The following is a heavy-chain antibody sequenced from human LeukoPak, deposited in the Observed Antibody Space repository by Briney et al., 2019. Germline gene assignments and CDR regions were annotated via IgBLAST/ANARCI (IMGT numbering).Heavy chain of an antibody. CDR2: ISGSGGCT. J-gene: IGHJ4*02. CDR1: GFTFSSYA. V-gene: IGHV3-23*01. D-gene: IGHD6-13*01. CDR3: AGVGSSSRCPYYFDN. Sequence: PGGSLRLSCAASGFTFSSYAMSWVRQAPGKGLEWVSAISGSGGCTYYADSVKGRFTISRDNSKNTLYLQMNSLRAEYTAVYYCAGVGSSSRCPYYFDNWGQGTLVTASS.